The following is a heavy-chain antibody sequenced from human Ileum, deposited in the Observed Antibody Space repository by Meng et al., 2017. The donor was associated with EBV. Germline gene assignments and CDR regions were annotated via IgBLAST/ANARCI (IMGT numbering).Heavy chain of an antibody. CDR3: ARVRVIPAAIGFDY. D-gene: IGHD2-2*02. CDR2: IYRGGGT. J-gene: IGHJ4*02. V-gene: IGHV4-4*02. Sequence: GLLQQGGAGLVKPSGTLALTCAVSGGSISSSDWWSWVRQPPGKGLEWIGEIYRGGGTNYNASLKSRVTISVDTSKNHFSLKLNSVTAADTAVYYCARVRVIPAAIGFDYWGQGTLVTVSS. CDR1: GGSISSSDW.